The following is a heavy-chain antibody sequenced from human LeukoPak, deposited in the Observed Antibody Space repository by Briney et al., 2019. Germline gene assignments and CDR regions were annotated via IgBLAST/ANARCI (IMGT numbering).Heavy chain of an antibody. D-gene: IGHD3-10*01. V-gene: IGHV4-59*01. CDR3: AREGGSGAFDY. CDR1: GGSISSYY. J-gene: IGHJ4*02. Sequence: SETLSLTCTVSGGSISSYYWSWIRQPPGKGLEWIGYIYYSGSTNYNPSLKSRVTISVDTSKNQFSLKLSSVTAADTAVYYCAREGGSGAFDYWGQGTLATVSS. CDR2: IYYSGST.